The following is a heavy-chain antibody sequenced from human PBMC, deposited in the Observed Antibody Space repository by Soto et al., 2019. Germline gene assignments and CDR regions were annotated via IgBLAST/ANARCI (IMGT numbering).Heavy chain of an antibody. CDR3: ARGAYYYDNSGYFNY. V-gene: IGHV3-53*01. Sequence: GGSLRLSCAASGFTISDYYMSWVRQAPGKGLEWVSVIYAGGSTHYADSVKGRFTISRDNSKNTLYLQMNSLRAEDTAVYYCARGAYYYDNSGYFNYWGQGTLVTASS. J-gene: IGHJ4*02. CDR2: IYAGGST. D-gene: IGHD3-22*01. CDR1: GFTISDYY.